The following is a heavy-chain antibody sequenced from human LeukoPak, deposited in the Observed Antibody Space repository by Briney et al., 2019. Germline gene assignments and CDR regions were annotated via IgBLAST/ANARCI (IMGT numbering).Heavy chain of an antibody. Sequence: SETLSLTCPVSGGSISSSNWWSWVRQPPGKGLEWIGAIYHSGSTNYNPSLKSRVTISVDKSKHQFPLKLTSVTAADTAVYYCARKYYDSGYYDYWGQGTLVTVSS. V-gene: IGHV4-4*02. CDR1: GGSISSSNW. J-gene: IGHJ4*02. D-gene: IGHD3-22*01. CDR2: IYHSGST. CDR3: ARKYYDSGYYDY.